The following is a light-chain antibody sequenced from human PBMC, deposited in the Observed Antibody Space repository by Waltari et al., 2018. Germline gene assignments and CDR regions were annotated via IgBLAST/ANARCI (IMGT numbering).Light chain of an antibody. CDR2: SDD. CDR1: GLGDKY. Sequence: SYELTQPPSVSVSPGQTATITCSGDGLGDKYVWWYQQKPGQSPVAVVYSDDKGPSGSPGRFSGPNSGNTATLTIGGTQTTDEGDYYCQAWDDTTVVFGAGTKVTV. J-gene: IGLJ2*01. V-gene: IGLV3-1*01. CDR3: QAWDDTTVV.